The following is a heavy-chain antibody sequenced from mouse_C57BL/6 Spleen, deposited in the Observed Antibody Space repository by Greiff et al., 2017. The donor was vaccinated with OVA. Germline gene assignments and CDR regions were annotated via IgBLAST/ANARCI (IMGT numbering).Heavy chain of an antibody. D-gene: IGHD2-4*01. Sequence: EVKLVESGEGLVKPGGSLKLSCAASGFTFSSYAMSWVRQTPEKRLEWVAYISSGGDYIYYADTVKGRFTISRDNARNTLYLQMSSLKSEDTAMYYCTRDDYDDYAMDYWGQGTSVTVSS. CDR3: TRDDYDDYAMDY. V-gene: IGHV5-9-1*02. CDR1: GFTFSSYA. J-gene: IGHJ4*01. CDR2: ISSGGDYI.